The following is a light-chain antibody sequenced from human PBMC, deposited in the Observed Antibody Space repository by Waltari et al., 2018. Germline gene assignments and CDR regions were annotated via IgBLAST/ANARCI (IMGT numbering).Light chain of an antibody. CDR3: MQALQSLT. J-gene: IGKJ4*01. CDR1: QSLLHRNGNTF. Sequence: EIVMTQTPLSLPVTPGEPASISCRSNQSLLHRNGNTFLYWYLQKAGQPPRLLIYGVSNRFSGVPDRFSGSGSGTDFTPKISRVEAEDVGVYYCMQALQSLTFGGGTKVEIK. CDR2: GVS. V-gene: IGKV2D-29*01.